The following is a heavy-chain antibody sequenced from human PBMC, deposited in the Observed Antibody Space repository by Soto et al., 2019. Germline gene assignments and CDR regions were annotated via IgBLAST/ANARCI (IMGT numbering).Heavy chain of an antibody. D-gene: IGHD2-15*01. CDR2: VYYSGGA. V-gene: IGHV4-39*01. CDR1: GGSIDNSHSF. CDR3: LRVVGAATRHTDFDS. Sequence: SETLSLTCDVSGGSIDNSHSFCFWIRQPPWKGLEFIGSVYYSGGAYYNPSLKSRVTVSVDTSKNQLSLRVNSVTAADTAVYYCLRVVGAATRHTDFDSWGQGIRVTVSS. J-gene: IGHJ4*02.